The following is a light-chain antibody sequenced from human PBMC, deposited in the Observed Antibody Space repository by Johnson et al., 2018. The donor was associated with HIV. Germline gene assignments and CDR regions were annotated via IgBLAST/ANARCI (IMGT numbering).Light chain of an antibody. V-gene: IGLV1-51*02. Sequence: QAVLTQPPSVSAAPGQKVTIFCSGSSSNIGNNYVSWYQQVPGTAPKLLIYENNKRPSGIPDRFSGSKSGTSATLGITGLQTGDEADYYCETWDTSLSAGVFGTGTKVTAL. CDR2: ENN. CDR3: ETWDTSLSAGV. J-gene: IGLJ1*01. CDR1: SSNIGNNY.